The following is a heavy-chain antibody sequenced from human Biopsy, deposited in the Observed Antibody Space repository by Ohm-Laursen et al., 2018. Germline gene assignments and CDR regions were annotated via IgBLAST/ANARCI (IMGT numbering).Heavy chain of an antibody. D-gene: IGHD1-26*01. J-gene: IGHJ3*01. CDR2: IYGGGSPV. CDR3: ARLNSGTYDASDL. Sequence: SLRLSCAASGFAFNLYEMNWVRQAPGKGMEWISYIYGGGSPVPYADPVKGRFTISRDNAQNSLYLHMNSLRAEDTAVYYCARLNSGTYDASDLWGQGTMVIVSS. CDR1: GFAFNLYE. V-gene: IGHV3-48*03.